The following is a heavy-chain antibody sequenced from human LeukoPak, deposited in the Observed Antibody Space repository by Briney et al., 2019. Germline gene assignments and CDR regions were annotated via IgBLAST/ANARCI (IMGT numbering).Heavy chain of an antibody. CDR2: IYYSGST. V-gene: IGHV4-59*01. Sequence: PSETLSLTCTVSGDSISSYYWSWIRQPPGKGLEWIGYIYYSGSTNYNPSLKSRVTISVDTSKSQFSLKLSSVTAADTAVYYCARYYCSSTSCFFDPWGQGTLVTVSS. J-gene: IGHJ5*02. D-gene: IGHD2-2*01. CDR1: GDSISSYY. CDR3: ARYYCSSTSCFFDP.